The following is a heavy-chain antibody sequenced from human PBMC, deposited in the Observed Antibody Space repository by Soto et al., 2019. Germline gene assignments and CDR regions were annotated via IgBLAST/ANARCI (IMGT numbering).Heavy chain of an antibody. V-gene: IGHV5-10-1*03. J-gene: IGHJ4*02. CDR2: IDPSDSYT. D-gene: IGHD4-17*01. CDR1: GYSFTSYW. CDR3: ARHSRYRATVTTKYFDY. Sequence: EVQLVQSGAEVKKPGESLRISCKGSGYSFTSYWISWVRQMPGKGLEWMGRIDPSDSYTNYSPSFQGHVTISADKSISTAYLQWSSLKASDTAMYYCARHSRYRATVTTKYFDYWGQGTLVTVSS.